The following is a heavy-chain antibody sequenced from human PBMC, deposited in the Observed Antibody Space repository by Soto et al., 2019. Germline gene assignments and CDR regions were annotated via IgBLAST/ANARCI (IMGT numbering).Heavy chain of an antibody. Sequence: GGSLRLSCAASGFTFSSYWMSWVRQAPGKGLEWVANIKQDGSEKYYVDSVKGRFTISRDNAKNSLYLQMNSLRAEDTAVYYCARALVVAATPVQFDPWGQRTLVTVSS. D-gene: IGHD2-15*01. CDR3: ARALVVAATPVQFDP. CDR2: IKQDGSEK. CDR1: GFTFSSYW. J-gene: IGHJ5*02. V-gene: IGHV3-7*01.